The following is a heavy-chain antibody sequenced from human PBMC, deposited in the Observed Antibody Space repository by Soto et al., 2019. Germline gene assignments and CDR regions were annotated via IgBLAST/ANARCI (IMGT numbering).Heavy chain of an antibody. CDR1: GYTFTSYG. CDR2: ISAYNGNP. J-gene: IGHJ4*02. Sequence: QVQLVQSGAEVKKPGASVKVSCKASGYTFTSYGISWVRQAPGHGLEWMGWISAYNGNPKYAQKLQGKVTITTDTTTSTAYMELRSLKSDDTAVYYCPRDSPPVDYWGQGTLVTVSS. CDR3: PRDSPPVDY. V-gene: IGHV1-18*01.